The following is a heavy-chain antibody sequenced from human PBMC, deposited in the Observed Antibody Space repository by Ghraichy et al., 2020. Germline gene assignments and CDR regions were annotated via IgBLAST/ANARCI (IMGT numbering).Heavy chain of an antibody. J-gene: IGHJ4*02. CDR2: VSDSGYT. Sequence: SETLSPTCTVSGGSSSNFYWSWIRQPPGKGLDWIGFVSDSGYTKYSPSLQSRVTISRDTSKNQFSLKLNYMTAADTAVYYYATSEHSPTYGPVLDFWGQGTLVTVSS. CDR1: GGSSSNFY. V-gene: IGHV4-59*01. D-gene: IGHD1/OR15-1a*01. CDR3: ATSEHSPTYGPVLDF.